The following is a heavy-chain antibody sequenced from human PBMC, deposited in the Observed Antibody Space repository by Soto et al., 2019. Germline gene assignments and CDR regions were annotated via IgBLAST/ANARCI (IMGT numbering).Heavy chain of an antibody. CDR2: IYYSGST. D-gene: IGHD3-3*01. J-gene: IGHJ6*02. CDR3: ARDVRKTYYDFWSGYYPSYGMDV. CDR1: GGSVSSGSYY. V-gene: IGHV4-61*01. Sequence: SETLSLTCTVSGGSVSSGSYYWSWIRQPPGKGLEWIGYIYYSGSTNYNPSLKSRVTISVDTSKNQFSPKLSSVTAADTAVYYCARDVRKTYYDFWSGYYPSYGMDVWGQGTTVTVSS.